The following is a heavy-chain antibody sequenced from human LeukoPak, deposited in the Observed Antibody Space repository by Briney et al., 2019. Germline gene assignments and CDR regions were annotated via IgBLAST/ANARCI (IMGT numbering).Heavy chain of an antibody. V-gene: IGHV3-30*18. CDR1: GFTFSNYG. CDR3: AKKFLSGSTVTTAFDI. J-gene: IGHJ3*02. Sequence: PGGSLRPSCAASGFTFSNYGLHWVRQAPGKGLEWVAFISYDGGSEYFAESVKGRFTISRDNSKNTLYLQMNSLQAEDTAVYYCAKKFLSGSTVTTAFDIWGQGTMVTVSS. CDR2: ISYDGGSE. D-gene: IGHD4-17*01.